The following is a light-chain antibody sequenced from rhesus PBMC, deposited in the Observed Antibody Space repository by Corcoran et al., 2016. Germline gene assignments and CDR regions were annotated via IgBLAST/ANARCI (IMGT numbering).Light chain of an antibody. CDR1: ENVNNY. Sequence: DIQVTQSPSSLSASVGDRVTITCRASENVNNYLNWYQQKPGKAPKLLISKASPLQSGVPSRFSGSGSGTDYTFTISSLQPEDVATYYCQQGYGIPFTFGPGTKLDIK. CDR3: QQGYGIPFT. CDR2: KAS. V-gene: IGKV1-74*01. J-gene: IGKJ3*01.